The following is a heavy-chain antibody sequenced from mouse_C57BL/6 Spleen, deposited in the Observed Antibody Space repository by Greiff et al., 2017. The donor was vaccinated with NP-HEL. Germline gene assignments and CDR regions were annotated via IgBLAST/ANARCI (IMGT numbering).Heavy chain of an antibody. D-gene: IGHD2-3*01. CDR3: ARTYDGYYKWYFDV. CDR1: GFTFSDYG. Sequence: EVKLEESGGGLVKPGGSLKLSCAASGFTFSDYGMHWVRQAPEKGLEWVAYISSGSSTIYYADTVKGRFTISRDNAKNTLFLQMTSLRSEDTAMYYCARTYDGYYKWYFDVWGTGTTVTVSS. J-gene: IGHJ1*03. V-gene: IGHV5-17*01. CDR2: ISSGSSTI.